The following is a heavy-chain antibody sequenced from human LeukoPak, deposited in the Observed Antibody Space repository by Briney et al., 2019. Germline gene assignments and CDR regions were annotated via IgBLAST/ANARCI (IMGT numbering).Heavy chain of an antibody. J-gene: IGHJ4*02. V-gene: IGHV3-74*01. CDR3: ARGINGPVD. CDR2: INSDGSST. CDR1: GFTFSSYW. D-gene: IGHD5-24*01. Sequence: PGGSLRLSCAASGFTFSSYWMHWVRQAPGEGLVWVSRINSDGSSTSYADSVKGRFTISRDNAKNILYLHMNSLRVEDTAVYYCARGINGPVDWGQGTLVTVSS.